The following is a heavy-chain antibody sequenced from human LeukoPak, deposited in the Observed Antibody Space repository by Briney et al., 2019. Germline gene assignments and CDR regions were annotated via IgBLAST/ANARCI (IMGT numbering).Heavy chain of an antibody. CDR2: IYYSGST. D-gene: IGHD3-3*01. V-gene: IGHV4-39*07. J-gene: IGHJ5*02. CDR1: GGSISSSSYY. Sequence: SETLSLTCTVSGGSISSSSYYWGWIRQPPGKGLEWIGSIYYSGSTYYNPSLKSRVTISVDTSKNQFSLKLGSVTAADTAVYYCASVTTYYDFWSGYYTNNWFDPWGQGTLVTVSS. CDR3: ASVTTYYDFWSGYYTNNWFDP.